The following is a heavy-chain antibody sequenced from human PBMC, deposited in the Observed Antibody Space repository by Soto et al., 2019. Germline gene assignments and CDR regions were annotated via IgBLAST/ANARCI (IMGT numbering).Heavy chain of an antibody. CDR1: GFTFSSYG. CDR2: IWYDGSNK. V-gene: IGHV3-33*01. CDR3: ARALDWLSTIDY. D-gene: IGHD3-3*01. Sequence: GGSLRLSCATSGFTFSSYGMHWVRQAPGKGLEWVAVIWYDGSNKYYADSVKGRFTISRDNSKNTLYLQMNSLRAEDTAVYYCARALDWLSTIDYWGQGTLVTVSS. J-gene: IGHJ4*02.